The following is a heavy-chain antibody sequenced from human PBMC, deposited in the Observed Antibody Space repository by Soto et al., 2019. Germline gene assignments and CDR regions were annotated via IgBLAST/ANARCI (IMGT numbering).Heavy chain of an antibody. V-gene: IGHV3-7*05. J-gene: IGHJ4*02. Sequence: GGSLRLSCVASGFTFSTYWMSWVRQAPGKGLEWVANIKQDGSEKYYVDSVKGRFTISRDNAKNSLYLQMNSLRADDTAVYYCAGRLSWGQGTLVTVSS. D-gene: IGHD2-21*01. CDR3: AGRLS. CDR2: IKQDGSEK. CDR1: GFTFSTYW.